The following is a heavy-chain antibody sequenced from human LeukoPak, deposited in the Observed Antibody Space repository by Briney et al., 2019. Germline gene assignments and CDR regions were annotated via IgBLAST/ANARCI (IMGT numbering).Heavy chain of an antibody. D-gene: IGHD6-13*01. CDR3: ARGGARSSSYYYYGMDV. CDR2: ISGSGGST. V-gene: IGHV3-23*01. Sequence: GGSLRLSCAASGFTFSNYAMTWVRQAPGKGLEWVSGISGSGGSTYYADSVKGRFTISRDNAKNSLYLQMNSLRAEDTAVFYCARGGARSSSYYYYGMDVWGLGTTVTVSS. CDR1: GFTFSNYA. J-gene: IGHJ6*02.